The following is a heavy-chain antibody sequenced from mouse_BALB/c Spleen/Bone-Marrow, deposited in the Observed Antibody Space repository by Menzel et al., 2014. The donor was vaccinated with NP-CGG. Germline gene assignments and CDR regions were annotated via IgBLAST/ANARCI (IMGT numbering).Heavy chain of an antibody. CDR1: GYAFTNYL. CDR3: ARRLTGTLYFDY. Sequence: VQLQQSGAELVRPGTSVKVSRKASGYAFTNYLIEWVKQRPGQGLEWIGVINPGSGATNYNENFKGKATLTADKSSSTPYMQLSSLTSDDSAVYFCARRLTGTLYFDYWGQGTTLTVSS. CDR2: INPGSGAT. D-gene: IGHD4-1*01. J-gene: IGHJ2*01. V-gene: IGHV1-54*03.